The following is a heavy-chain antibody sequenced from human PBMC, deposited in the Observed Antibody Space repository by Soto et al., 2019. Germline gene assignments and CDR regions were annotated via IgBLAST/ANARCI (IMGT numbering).Heavy chain of an antibody. D-gene: IGHD7-27*01. CDR1: GGTFSSYA. CDR2: IIPIFGTA. Sequence: QVQLVQSGAEMKKHGSSVNVSCKASGGTFSSYAISWVRQAPGQGLEWMGGIIPIFGTANYAQKFQGRVTITADESTSTDYMELSSLRSEDTAVYYCARETGEAGNYYGMDVWGQGTTVTVSS. V-gene: IGHV1-69*12. J-gene: IGHJ6*02. CDR3: ARETGEAGNYYGMDV.